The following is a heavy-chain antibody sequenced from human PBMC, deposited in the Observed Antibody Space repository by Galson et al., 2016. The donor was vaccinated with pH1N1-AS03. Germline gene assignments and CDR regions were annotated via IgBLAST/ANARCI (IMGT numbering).Heavy chain of an antibody. D-gene: IGHD2-15*01. J-gene: IGHJ4*02. CDR1: GGSVNGYY. CDR2: IFYIGDT. Sequence: ETLSLTCTVSGGSVNGYYWTWIRQPPGKGLEWIGQIFYIGDTLYTPSLRGRVTMSVDTSKNQLSLRLSSVTAADTAVYYCGRHLRSSYSMDVWGQGTLVTVSA. V-gene: IGHV4-59*08. CDR3: GRHLRSSYSMDV.